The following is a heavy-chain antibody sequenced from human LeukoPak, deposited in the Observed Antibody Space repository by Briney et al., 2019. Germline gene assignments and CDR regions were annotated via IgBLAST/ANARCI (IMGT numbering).Heavy chain of an antibody. CDR1: GFSFSSYT. J-gene: IGHJ4*02. Sequence: PGGSLRLSCAASGFSFSSYTMSLVRQAPGKGLEWVSIISSSSSYIYYADSVKGRFTVSRDNAKNALYLQMNSLRVEDTAVYYCARDGRCGGDCYASWGQGTLVTVSS. V-gene: IGHV3-21*01. CDR3: ARDGRCGGDCYAS. CDR2: ISSSSSYI. D-gene: IGHD2-21*02.